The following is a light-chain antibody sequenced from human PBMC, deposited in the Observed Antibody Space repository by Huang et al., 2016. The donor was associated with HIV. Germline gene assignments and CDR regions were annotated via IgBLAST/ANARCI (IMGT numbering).Light chain of an antibody. CDR2: GAS. V-gene: IGKV3-15*01. CDR1: QSVNSD. Sequence: EIVMPKSPASMPVSPGERATLSCRARQSVNSDLAWYQKKPGQAPRLLMYGASTRATGVPPRFSGSGSGTNCTVTISSLQSEDFALYYCHQYHDWPRTFGQGTKVEVK. J-gene: IGKJ1*01. CDR3: HQYHDWPRT.